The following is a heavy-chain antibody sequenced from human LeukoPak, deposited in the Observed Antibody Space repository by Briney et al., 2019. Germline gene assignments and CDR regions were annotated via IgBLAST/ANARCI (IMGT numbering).Heavy chain of an antibody. D-gene: IGHD3-10*01. J-gene: IGHJ4*02. CDR1: GGSISSYY. Sequence: SETLSLTCTVSGGSISSYYWSWIRQPAGKGLEWIGRIYTSGSTNYNPSLKSRVTMSVDTSKNQFSLKLSSVTAADTAVYYCARERWFGELSPGGFDYWGQGTLVTVSS. V-gene: IGHV4-4*07. CDR2: IYTSGST. CDR3: ARERWFGELSPGGFDY.